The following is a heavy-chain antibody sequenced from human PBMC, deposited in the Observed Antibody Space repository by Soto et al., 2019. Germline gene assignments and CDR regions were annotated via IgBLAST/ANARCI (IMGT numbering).Heavy chain of an antibody. CDR1: GFTFANAW. CDR3: LTERGAGSYNGSAREDH. V-gene: IGHV3-15*01. CDR2: MKSITDAGTT. J-gene: IGHJ4*02. D-gene: IGHD5-12*01. Sequence: EVQLVQSGGGLVKPGGSLTLSCAGSGFTFANAWMSWVRQAPGKGLEWVGRMKSITDAGTTDLAAPVKGRFSISRDESNNTWYRRMTNVKVEDTALYYCLTERGAGSYNGSAREDHWGQGTLVTVSS.